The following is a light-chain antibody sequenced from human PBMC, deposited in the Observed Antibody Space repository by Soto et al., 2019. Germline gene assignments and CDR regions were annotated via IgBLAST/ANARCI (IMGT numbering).Light chain of an antibody. CDR2: GAS. Sequence: EIVMTQSPATLSVSPGERATLSCRASQSVSGNLAWYQQKPGQAPRLLIYGASTGATGIPARFSGSGSGTEFTLTISSLQSEDFADYYCQQYNNWPPTFGQGTKVEIK. J-gene: IGKJ1*01. CDR1: QSVSGN. V-gene: IGKV3-15*01. CDR3: QQYNNWPPT.